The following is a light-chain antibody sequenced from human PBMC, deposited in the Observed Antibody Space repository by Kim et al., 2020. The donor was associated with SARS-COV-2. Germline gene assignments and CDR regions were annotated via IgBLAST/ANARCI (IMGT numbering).Light chain of an antibody. CDR1: SGHSSDA. J-gene: IGLJ3*02. CDR2: LNSDGSH. CDR3: QTWGTGFWV. Sequence: AAGKLTCTPSSGHSSDAIAWHQQQPEQGPRCLMKLNSDGSHNKGDGIPDRFSGSNSGAERYLTISSLQSEDEADYYCQTWGTGFWVFGGGTKVTVL. V-gene: IGLV4-69*01.